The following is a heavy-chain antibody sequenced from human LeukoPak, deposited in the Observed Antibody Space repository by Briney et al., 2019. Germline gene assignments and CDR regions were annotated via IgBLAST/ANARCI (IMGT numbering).Heavy chain of an antibody. V-gene: IGHV3-23*01. J-gene: IGHJ4*02. CDR1: GFTFSSYA. CDR2: ISGSGGST. Sequence: GGSLRLSCAASGFTFSSYAMSWVRQAPGKGLEWVSAISGSGGSTYYADSVKGRFTIPRDNSKNTLYLQMNSLRAEDTAVYYCAKMPDSSGFSFYFDYWGQGTLVTVSS. CDR3: AKMPDSSGFSFYFDY. D-gene: IGHD6-19*01.